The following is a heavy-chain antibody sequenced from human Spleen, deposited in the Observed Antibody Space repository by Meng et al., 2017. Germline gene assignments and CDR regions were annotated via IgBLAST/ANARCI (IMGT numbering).Heavy chain of an antibody. D-gene: IGHD6-13*01. CDR2: INAVFGTT. J-gene: IGHJ4*02. CDR1: GGTFTNYV. Sequence: QVRLVQSGGGVMKAGSSVKVPGKAPGGTFTNYVIGWVRQAPGQGLEWMGGINAVFGTTNYAQKFQGRVTITTDESTSTVYMELTRLTSEDTAVYFCARDEDISAAGKLFGDYWGQGTLVTVSS. V-gene: IGHV1-69*05. CDR3: ARDEDISAAGKLFGDY.